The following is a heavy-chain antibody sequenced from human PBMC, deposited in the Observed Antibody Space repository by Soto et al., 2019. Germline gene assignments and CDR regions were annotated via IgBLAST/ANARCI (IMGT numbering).Heavy chain of an antibody. J-gene: IGHJ3*02. V-gene: IGHV3-30-3*01. CDR1: GFTFSSYA. CDR2: ISYDGSNK. D-gene: IGHD3-3*01. Sequence: GGSLRLSCAASGFTFSSYAMHWVRQAPGKGLEWVAVISYDGSNKYYADSVKGRFTISRDNSKNTLYLQMNSLRAEDTAVYYCARSYDTYDAFDIWGQGTMVTVS. CDR3: ARSYDTYDAFDI.